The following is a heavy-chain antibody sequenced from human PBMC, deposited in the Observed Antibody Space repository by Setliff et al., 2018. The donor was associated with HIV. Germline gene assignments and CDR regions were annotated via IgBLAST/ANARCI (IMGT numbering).Heavy chain of an antibody. Sequence: GGSLRLSCAASGFTFSSYAMSWVRQAPGKGLEWVSAISGSGGSTYYADSVKGRFTISRDNSKNTLYLQMNNLRVEDTAVYYCAKDPQTRRLRFSYYYYYMDVWGKGTTVTVSS. D-gene: IGHD3-3*01. CDR3: AKDPQTRRLRFSYYYYYMDV. V-gene: IGHV3-23*01. CDR2: ISGSGGST. CDR1: GFTFSSYA. J-gene: IGHJ6*03.